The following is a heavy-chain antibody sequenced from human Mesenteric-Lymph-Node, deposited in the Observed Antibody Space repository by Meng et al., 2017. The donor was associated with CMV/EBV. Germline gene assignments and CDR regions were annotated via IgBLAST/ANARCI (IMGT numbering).Heavy chain of an antibody. CDR1: SFSGYY. V-gene: IGHV4-34*01. CDR2: INHSGST. D-gene: IGHD2-2*01. CDR3: ARDISYCSRPTCPTHNWFGP. J-gene: IGHJ5*02. Sequence: SFSGYYWSWIRQPPGKGLEWIGEINHSGSTNYDPSLKSRVTISVDTSKNQFSLKLSSVTAADTAVYYCARDISYCSRPTCPTHNWFGPWGQGALVTSPQ.